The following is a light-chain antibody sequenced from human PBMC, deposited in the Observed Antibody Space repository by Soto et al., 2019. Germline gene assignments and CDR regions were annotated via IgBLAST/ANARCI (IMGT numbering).Light chain of an antibody. Sequence: EIVLTQSPGTLSLSPGERATLSCRASQTLSSSYLAWYQHKPGQAPRLLIYGASNRATGIPDRFSGSESGTDFTLTISRLEPEDFAMYYCQQYGSSSTFGGGTKVDI. V-gene: IGKV3-20*01. CDR3: QQYGSSST. J-gene: IGKJ4*01. CDR2: GAS. CDR1: QTLSSSY.